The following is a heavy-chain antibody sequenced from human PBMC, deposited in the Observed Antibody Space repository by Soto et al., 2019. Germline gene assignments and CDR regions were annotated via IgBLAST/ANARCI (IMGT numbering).Heavy chain of an antibody. J-gene: IGHJ4*02. Sequence: PWGTPSLTRRVSGGSIRSYYRSLLRQPPGKGLEWIGYIYYSGSTNYNPSLKSRVTISVDTSKNQCSLKLSSVTAADTAVYYCARVIAAAGTGYYFDYWGQGTLVTVS. CDR2: IYYSGST. CDR1: GGSIRSYY. V-gene: IGHV4-59*01. D-gene: IGHD6-13*01. CDR3: ARVIAAAGTGYYFDY.